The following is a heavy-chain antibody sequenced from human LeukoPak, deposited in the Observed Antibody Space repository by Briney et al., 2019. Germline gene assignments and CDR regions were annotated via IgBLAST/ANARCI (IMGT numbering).Heavy chain of an antibody. Sequence: SVTLSLTCTVSGGSISSSSYSWGSIRQPPGRGLECIWSIYYSGSTYYNPSLKIRVTISVDTSKNQFSVKLSSVTAADTAVYYCARRYYDSRLDYWGQGTLVTVSS. J-gene: IGHJ4*02. CDR1: GGSISSSSYS. V-gene: IGHV4-39*01. CDR3: ARRYYDSRLDY. D-gene: IGHD3-22*01. CDR2: IYYSGST.